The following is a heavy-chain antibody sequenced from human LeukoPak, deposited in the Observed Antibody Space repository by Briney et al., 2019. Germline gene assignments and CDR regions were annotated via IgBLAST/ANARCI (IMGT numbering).Heavy chain of an antibody. Sequence: PGRSLRLSCAASGFTFSSYGMHWVRQAPGKGLEWVAVISYDGSNKYYADSVKGRFTISGDNSKNTLYLQMNSLRAEDTAVYYCANAGAVAGVYAAFDIWGQGTMVTVSS. CDR1: GFTFSSYG. D-gene: IGHD6-19*01. V-gene: IGHV3-30*18. CDR2: ISYDGSNK. J-gene: IGHJ3*02. CDR3: ANAGAVAGVYAAFDI.